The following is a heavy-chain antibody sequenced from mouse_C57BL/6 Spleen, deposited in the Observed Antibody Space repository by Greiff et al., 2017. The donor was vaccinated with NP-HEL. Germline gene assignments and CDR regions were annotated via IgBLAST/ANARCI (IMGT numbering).Heavy chain of an antibody. Sequence: EVQLQQSGPELVKPGASVKISCKASGYSFTGYYMNWVKQSPEKSLEWIGEINPSTGGTTYNQKFKAKATLTVDKSSSTAYMQLKSLTSEDSAVYYCARKIYYGNYVDYWGQGTTLTVSS. J-gene: IGHJ2*01. CDR3: ARKIYYGNYVDY. CDR1: GYSFTGYY. V-gene: IGHV1-42*01. CDR2: INPSTGGT. D-gene: IGHD2-1*01.